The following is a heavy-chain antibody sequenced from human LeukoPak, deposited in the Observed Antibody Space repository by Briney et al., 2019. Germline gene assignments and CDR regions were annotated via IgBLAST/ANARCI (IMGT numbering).Heavy chain of an antibody. J-gene: IGHJ4*02. Sequence: GGSLRLSCAASGFTFSSYAMSWVRQAPGKGLEWDSAISGSGGSTYYADSVKGRFTISRDNSKNTLYLQMNSLRAEDTAVYYCARGHYYDSSGYHPYWGQGTLVTVSS. V-gene: IGHV3-23*01. CDR1: GFTFSSYA. CDR2: ISGSGGST. CDR3: ARGHYYDSSGYHPY. D-gene: IGHD3-22*01.